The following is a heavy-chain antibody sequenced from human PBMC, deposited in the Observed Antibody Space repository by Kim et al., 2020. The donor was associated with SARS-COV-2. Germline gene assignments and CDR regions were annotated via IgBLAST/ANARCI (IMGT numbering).Heavy chain of an antibody. V-gene: IGHV4-30-2*01. CDR2: IYHSGRA. Sequence: SETLSLTCAVSGVSITIDDYSWSWIRQPPGKGLEWIGYIYHSGRAFYNSSLKSRVAMSVVTSVDQFSLRLSSVTAADTAVYYCAGDRGYGHHDYWGQGMLVTVSS. CDR3: AGDRGYGHHDY. D-gene: IGHD5-12*01. J-gene: IGHJ4*02. CDR1: GVSITIDDYS.